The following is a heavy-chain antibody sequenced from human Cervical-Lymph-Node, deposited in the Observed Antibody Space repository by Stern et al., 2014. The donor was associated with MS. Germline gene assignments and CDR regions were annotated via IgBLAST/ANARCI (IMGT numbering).Heavy chain of an antibody. D-gene: IGHD2/OR15-2a*01. V-gene: IGHV3-7*01. CDR2: IRQDGYDK. Sequence: EMQLVESGGGLVQPGGSLRLSCVASGFSFGTSWMSWVRQPPGRGLEWVANIRQDGYDKFYVYSVKGRFTISRDNARNSLYLQMNSLTVADTAVYYCARDRRAFLDYWGQGTHVAVSS. CDR3: ARDRRAFLDY. J-gene: IGHJ4*02. CDR1: GFSFGTSW.